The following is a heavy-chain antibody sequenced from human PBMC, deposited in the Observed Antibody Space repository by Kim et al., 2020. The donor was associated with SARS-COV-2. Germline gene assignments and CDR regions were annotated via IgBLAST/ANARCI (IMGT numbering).Heavy chain of an antibody. V-gene: IGHV4-39*01. CDR3: ARQTSAVTIYY. CDR2: T. Sequence: TYYNPSRKSRVTISVDTSKNQFSLKLSSVTAADTAVYYCARQTSAVTIYYWGQGTLVTVSS. J-gene: IGHJ4*02. D-gene: IGHD4-17*01.